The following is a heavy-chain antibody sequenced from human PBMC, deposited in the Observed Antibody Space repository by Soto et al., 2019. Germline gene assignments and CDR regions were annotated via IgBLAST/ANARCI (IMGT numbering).Heavy chain of an antibody. D-gene: IGHD2-2*01. Sequence: SETLCLTWAVSGYSISRGYYCGWIRQPPRKGLEWIGSIYHSGSTYYNPSLKSRVTISVDTSKNQFSLKLSSVTAADTAVYYCARDKGSTFDYWGQGTLVTVS. J-gene: IGHJ4*02. V-gene: IGHV4-38-2*02. CDR2: IYHSGST. CDR1: GYSISRGYY. CDR3: ARDKGSTFDY.